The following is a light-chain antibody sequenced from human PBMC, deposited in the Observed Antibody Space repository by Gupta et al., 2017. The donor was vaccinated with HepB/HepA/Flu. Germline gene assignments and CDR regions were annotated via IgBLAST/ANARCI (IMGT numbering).Light chain of an antibody. CDR3: QSYDSDTVV. V-gene: IGLV6-57*02. CDR2: ENN. J-gene: IGLJ3*02. Sequence: NFMLTQPHSVSESPGKTVTISCTGSSGIIANNFVQWYQRRPGSAPTTVIDENNQRPSRVPDRFSGSIDSSSNSASLTISGLKTEDEADYYCQSYDSDTVVFGGGTKLTVL. CDR1: SGIIANNF.